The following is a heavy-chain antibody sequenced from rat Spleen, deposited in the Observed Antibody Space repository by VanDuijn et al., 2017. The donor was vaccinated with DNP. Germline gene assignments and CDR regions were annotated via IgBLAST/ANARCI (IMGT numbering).Heavy chain of an antibody. CDR1: DYSITSCCR. J-gene: IGHJ4*01. V-gene: IGHV3-3*01. CDR2: INSAGSI. D-gene: IGHD1-4*01. CDR3: ARWPGYNPPYAMDA. Sequence: VQLQESGPGLVEPSQSLSLTCSVTDYSITSCCRWTWIRKFPGHKLEWMGYINSAGSIEYNPSLKGRISITSDTSKNQLFLQVNSVTTEDTATYYCARWPGYNPPYAMDAWGQGTSVTVSS.